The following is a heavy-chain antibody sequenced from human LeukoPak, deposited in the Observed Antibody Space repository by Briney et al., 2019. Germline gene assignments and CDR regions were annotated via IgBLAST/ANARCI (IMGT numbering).Heavy chain of an antibody. CDR1: GGSISSSSYY. J-gene: IGHJ4*02. CDR3: ARGRNNWNDVFDY. CDR2: IYYSGST. Sequence: SETLSLTCTVSGGSISSSSYYWGWTRQPPGKGLEWIGSIYYSGSTYYNPSLKSRVTISVDTSKNQFSLKLSSVTAADTAVYYCARGRNNWNDVFDYWGQGTLVTVSS. D-gene: IGHD1-20*01. V-gene: IGHV4-39*01.